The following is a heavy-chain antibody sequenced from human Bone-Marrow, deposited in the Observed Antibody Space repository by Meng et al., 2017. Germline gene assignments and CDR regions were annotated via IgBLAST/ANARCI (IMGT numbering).Heavy chain of an antibody. CDR2: ISSSGSTI. Sequence: GEVGGSGGGLVLPGGSLSLSCAASGFTFSTYWMHWVRQAPGKGLEWVSYISSSGSTIYYADSVKGRFTISRDNAKNSLYLQMNSLRAEDTAVYYCAREPGYGEEGFDYWGQGTLVTVSS. J-gene: IGHJ4*02. V-gene: IGHV3-11*01. D-gene: IGHD5-18*01. CDR1: GFTFSTYW. CDR3: AREPGYGEEGFDY.